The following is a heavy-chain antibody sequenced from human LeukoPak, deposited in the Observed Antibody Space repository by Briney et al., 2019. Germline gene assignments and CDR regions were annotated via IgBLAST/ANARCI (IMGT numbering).Heavy chain of an antibody. CDR3: ARTYCSSTSCYHFDY. CDR1: GGTFSSYA. V-gene: IGHV1-69*01. Sequence: ASVKVSCKASGGTFSSYAISWVRQAPGQGLEWMGGIIPIFGTASYAQKFQGRVTITADESTSTAYMELSSLRSEDTAVYYCARTYCSSTSCYHFDYWGQGTLVTVSS. CDR2: IIPIFGTA. J-gene: IGHJ4*02. D-gene: IGHD2-2*01.